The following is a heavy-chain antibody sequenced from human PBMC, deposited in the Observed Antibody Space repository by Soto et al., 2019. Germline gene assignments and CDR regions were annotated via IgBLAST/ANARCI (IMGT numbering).Heavy chain of an antibody. CDR2: ISSSSSYI. Sequence: PGGSLRLSCAASGFTFSSYSMNWVRQAPGKGLKRVSSISSSSSYIYYADSVKGRFTISRDNAKNSLYLQMNSLRAEDTAVYYCARSIAARPGAYYYYGMDVWGQGTTVTVSS. D-gene: IGHD6-6*01. CDR1: GFTFSSYS. J-gene: IGHJ6*02. CDR3: ARSIAARPGAYYYYGMDV. V-gene: IGHV3-21*01.